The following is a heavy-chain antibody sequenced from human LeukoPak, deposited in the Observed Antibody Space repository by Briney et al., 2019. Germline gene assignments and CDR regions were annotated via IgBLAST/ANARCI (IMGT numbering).Heavy chain of an antibody. CDR1: GYTLTGYY. V-gene: IGHV1-2*06. CDR3: ARSVRGDYVWGSYRQGFDY. Sequence: ASVKVSCKASGYTLTGYYMHWVRQAPGQGLEWMGRINPNSGGTNYAQKFQGRVTMTRDTSISKAYMELSRLRSDDTAVYYCARSVRGDYVWGSYRQGFDYWGQGTLVTVSS. D-gene: IGHD3-16*02. J-gene: IGHJ4*02. CDR2: INPNSGGT.